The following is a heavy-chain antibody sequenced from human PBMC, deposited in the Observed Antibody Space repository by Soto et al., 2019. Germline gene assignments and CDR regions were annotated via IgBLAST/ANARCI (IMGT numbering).Heavy chain of an antibody. CDR1: GGTFSSYA. CDR2: IIPIFGTA. Sequence: SVKVSCKASGGTFSSYAISWVRQAPGQGLEWMGGIIPIFGTANYAQKFQGRVTITADESTSTAYMELSSLRTEDTAVYYCARNTDCSSTSCYRRYYGMDVWGQGTTVTVSS. J-gene: IGHJ6*02. V-gene: IGHV1-69*13. D-gene: IGHD2-2*01. CDR3: ARNTDCSSTSCYRRYYGMDV.